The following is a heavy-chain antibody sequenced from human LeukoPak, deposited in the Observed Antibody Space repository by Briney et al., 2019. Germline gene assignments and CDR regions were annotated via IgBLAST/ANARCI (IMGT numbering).Heavy chain of an antibody. CDR2: ISSSGTTT. D-gene: IGHD3-22*01. Sequence: GGSLRLSCAASGFTFSSYEMNWVRQAPGKGLEWVSYISSSGTTTYHADSVKGRFTISRDNAKNSLYLQMNSLRAEDTAVYYCARADSSGYHYYYYMDVWGKGTTVTISS. J-gene: IGHJ6*03. CDR1: GFTFSSYE. CDR3: ARADSSGYHYYYYMDV. V-gene: IGHV3-48*03.